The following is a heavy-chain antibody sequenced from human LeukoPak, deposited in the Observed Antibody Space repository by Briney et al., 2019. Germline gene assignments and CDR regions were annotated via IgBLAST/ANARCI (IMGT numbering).Heavy chain of an antibody. J-gene: IGHJ4*02. D-gene: IGHD6-13*01. CDR2: ISSSGSTI. CDR3: AKAPRRYQIAAAVSDY. Sequence: KPGGSLRLSCAASGFIVRNYYLSWVRQAPGKGLEWVSYISSSGSTIYYADSVKGRFTISRDNAKNSLYLQMNSLRAEDTAVYYCAKAPRRYQIAAAVSDYWGQGTLVTVSS. CDR1: GFIVRNYY. V-gene: IGHV3-11*04.